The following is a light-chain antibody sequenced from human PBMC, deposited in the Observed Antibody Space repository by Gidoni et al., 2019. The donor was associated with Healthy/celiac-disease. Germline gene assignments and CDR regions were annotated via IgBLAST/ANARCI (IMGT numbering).Light chain of an antibody. J-gene: IGLJ2*01. Sequence: QSALTQPASVSGSPAPSITISCTGTSSHVGSYTLVSAYQQHPGKAPKLMIYDGSKRPSGVSNRFSGSKSGNTASLTISGLQAEDEADYYCCSYAGSSTLDVVFGGGTKLTVL. CDR1: SSHVGSYTL. CDR2: DGS. V-gene: IGLV2-23*01. CDR3: CSYAGSSTLDVV.